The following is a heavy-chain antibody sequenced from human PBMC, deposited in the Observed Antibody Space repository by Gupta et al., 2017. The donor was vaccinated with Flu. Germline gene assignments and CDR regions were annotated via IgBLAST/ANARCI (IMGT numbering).Heavy chain of an antibody. CDR1: GYSISRGYY. J-gene: IGHJ4*02. Sequence: QVQLQEWGPGLVKPPETLSLACAVSGYSISRGYYWGWIRQPPGEGLEWIGSISHRGSANYRPSLRSRVTISVDNVNNQFSLKLSSVAASDTAVYYCAAYSDGWTQDSWVQGTLVTVSS. V-gene: IGHV4-38-2*01. D-gene: IGHD6-19*01. CDR3: AAYSDGWTQDS. CDR2: ISHRGSA.